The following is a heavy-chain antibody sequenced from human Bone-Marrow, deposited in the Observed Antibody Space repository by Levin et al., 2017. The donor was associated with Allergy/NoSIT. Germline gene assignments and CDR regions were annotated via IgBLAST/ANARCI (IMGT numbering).Heavy chain of an antibody. CDR1: GFTFSIYS. CDR2: ITSSSSYI. J-gene: IGHJ5*02. D-gene: IGHD5-12*01. V-gene: IGHV3-21*01. Sequence: ETLSLTCAASGFTFSIYSMNWVRQAPGKGLNWVSSITSSSSYIYYADSVKGRFTITRDNAKNSLYLQMSSLRVEDAAVYYCARGLEYSGLPWGQGTLVTVSS. CDR3: ARGLEYSGLP.